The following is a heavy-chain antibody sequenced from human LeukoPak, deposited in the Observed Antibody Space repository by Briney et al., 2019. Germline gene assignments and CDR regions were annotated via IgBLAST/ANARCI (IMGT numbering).Heavy chain of an antibody. CDR3: ARDSHTRTTSRGGLDV. Sequence: GGSLRLSCAASGFTFSSYAFLWVHQAPGKGLEWVATMSFHGDNRYYADPVRGRFIVSRNNSRNTLFLQMNSLRPEDTAIYYCARDSHTRTTSRGGLDVWGQGTTVTVSS. CDR1: GFTFSSYA. CDR2: MSFHGDNR. J-gene: IGHJ6*02. D-gene: IGHD1-14*01. V-gene: IGHV3-30*14.